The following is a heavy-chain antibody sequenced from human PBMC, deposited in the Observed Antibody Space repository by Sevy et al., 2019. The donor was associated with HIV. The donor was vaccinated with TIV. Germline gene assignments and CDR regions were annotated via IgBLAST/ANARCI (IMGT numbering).Heavy chain of an antibody. D-gene: IGHD3-10*01. CDR1: GYSISSDYY. V-gene: IGHV4-38-2*01. J-gene: IGHJ5*02. Sequence: SETLSLTCAVSGYSISSDYYWGWIRQTPGKGLEWIGSIYHGGSTYYNSSLKSRVTMSVDTSKNQFSLKLSSVTAADTAVYYCARREISTSFGCFDPWGQGTLVTVSS. CDR2: IYHGGST. CDR3: ARREISTSFGCFDP.